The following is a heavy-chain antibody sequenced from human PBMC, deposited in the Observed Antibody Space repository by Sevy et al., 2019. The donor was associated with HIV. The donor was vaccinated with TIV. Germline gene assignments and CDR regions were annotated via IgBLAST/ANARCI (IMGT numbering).Heavy chain of an antibody. D-gene: IGHD4-17*01. CDR1: GGSITNDY. V-gene: IGHV4-4*07. CDR2: IYSSGTV. CDR3: ARGTTVTPFDY. J-gene: IGHJ4*02. Sequence: SETLSLTCSVSGGSITNDYWSWIRQPAGKGLEWIGRIYSSGTVHHNPSLKSRVTLSVDTSKNEFFLKMTSMTAADTAVYYCARGTTVTPFDYWGQRTLVTVSS.